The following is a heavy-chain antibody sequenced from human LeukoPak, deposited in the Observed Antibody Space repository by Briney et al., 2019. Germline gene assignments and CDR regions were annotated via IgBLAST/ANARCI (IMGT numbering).Heavy chain of an antibody. CDR2: IWYDGSNE. J-gene: IGHJ3*02. V-gene: IGHV3-33*01. CDR1: GFTFSSYG. D-gene: IGHD3-22*01. Sequence: GRSLRLSCAASGFTFSSYGMHWVRQAPGKGLEWVAVIWYDGSNEYYADSVKGRFTISRDNSKNTLYLQMNSLRAEDTAVYYCARDRITMIVGTFDIWGQGTMVTVSS. CDR3: ARDRITMIVGTFDI.